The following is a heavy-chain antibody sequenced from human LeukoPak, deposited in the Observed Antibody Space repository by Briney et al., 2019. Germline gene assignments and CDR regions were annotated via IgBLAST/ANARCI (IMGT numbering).Heavy chain of an antibody. CDR2: ISAYNGNT. CDR3: ARDLRYGGNTNWYFDL. Sequence: GASVKVSCKASGYTFTSYGISWVRQAPGQGLEWMGWISAYNGNTNYAQKLQGRVTMTTDTSTSTAYMELRSLRSDDTAVYYCARDLRYGGNTNWYFDLWGRGTLVTVSS. D-gene: IGHD4-23*01. J-gene: IGHJ2*01. CDR1: GYTFTSYG. V-gene: IGHV1-18*01.